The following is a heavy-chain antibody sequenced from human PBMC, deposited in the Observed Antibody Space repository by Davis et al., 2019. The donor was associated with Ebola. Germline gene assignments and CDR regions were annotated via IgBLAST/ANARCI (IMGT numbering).Heavy chain of an antibody. V-gene: IGHV4-61*02. CDR2: IYGSGST. D-gene: IGHD1-26*01. J-gene: IGHJ6*02. Sequence: SETLSLTCTVSGDSISSGSYYWSWIRQPAGRGLEWIGRIYGSGSTTYNPSLESRVTMSVDRSKKQFSLNLGSATAADTAVYYCAREATTSQGRGLDLWGQGTTVTVSS. CDR1: GDSISSGSYY. CDR3: AREATTSQGRGLDL.